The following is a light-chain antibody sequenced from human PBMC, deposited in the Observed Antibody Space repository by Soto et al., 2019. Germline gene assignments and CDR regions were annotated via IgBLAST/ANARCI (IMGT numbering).Light chain of an antibody. CDR2: GAS. CDR3: QQYGSSPPYS. V-gene: IGKV3-20*01. CDR1: QSVSSNY. J-gene: IGKJ2*03. Sequence: EIVLTQSPATLFLSPGERATLSCRASQSVSSNYLAWYQQKPGQAPRLLIYGASSRATGIPDRFSGSGSGTDFTLTISRLEPEDFAVYYCQQYGSSPPYSFGQGTKLEIK.